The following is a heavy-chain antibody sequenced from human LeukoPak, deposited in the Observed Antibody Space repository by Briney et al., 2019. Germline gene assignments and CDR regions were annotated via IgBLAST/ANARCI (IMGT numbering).Heavy chain of an antibody. Sequence: PGGSLRLSCAASGFTFTTYAMSWVRQAPGTGLEWVSAISGSGSNSYYADSVKGRFTISRDNSKNTLYLQMNSLRAEDTALYHCARNNGMDVWGQGTTVIVSS. CDR2: ISGSGSNS. V-gene: IGHV3-23*01. J-gene: IGHJ6*02. CDR1: GFTFTTYA. CDR3: ARNNGMDV.